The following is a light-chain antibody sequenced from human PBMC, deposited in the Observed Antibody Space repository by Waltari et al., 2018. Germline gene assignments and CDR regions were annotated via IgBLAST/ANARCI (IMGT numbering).Light chain of an antibody. V-gene: IGLV1-47*01. Sequence: SLLSLPPSPSVAPGQRVTPSCSGTTSNTGNDYVFCYHHLPGTAPQLPISRNIQRPSGVPDRFAGSTAGTAASLDISGQRSEDEAEYYCAGWDDSLSVVFGGGTKLTVV. CDR2: RNI. CDR3: AGWDDSLSVV. J-gene: IGLJ3*02. CDR1: TSNTGNDY.